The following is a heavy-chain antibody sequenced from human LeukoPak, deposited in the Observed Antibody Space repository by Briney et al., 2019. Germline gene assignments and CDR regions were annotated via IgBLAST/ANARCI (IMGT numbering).Heavy chain of an antibody. CDR2: ISDIGSI. D-gene: IGHD2/OR15-2a*01. J-gene: IGHJ4*02. CDR3: AGHHPRNTVDF. V-gene: IGHV4-59*08. CDR1: GGSINSDY. Sequence: PSETLSLTCSVSGGSINSDYWSWIRQPPGKGLEWIAYISDIGSINYNPSLKSRVTISLDTSKNQFSLKLSSVTAADAAVYYCAGHHPRNTVDFWGQGTLVTVSS.